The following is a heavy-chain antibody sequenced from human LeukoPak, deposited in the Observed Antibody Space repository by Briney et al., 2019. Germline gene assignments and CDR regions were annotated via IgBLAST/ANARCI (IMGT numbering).Heavy chain of an antibody. V-gene: IGHV4-4*02. D-gene: IGHD3-10*01. CDR1: GGSISSNNW. J-gene: IGHJ3*02. Sequence: SETLSLTCAVSGGSISSNNWWSWVRQPPGKGLEWIAEIHHSGRINYNPSLKSRVTISLDTSRNQFSLKLNSVTAADTAVYYCAKSNGYGLVDIWGQGTMVTVSS. CDR3: AKSNGYGLVDI. CDR2: IHHSGRI.